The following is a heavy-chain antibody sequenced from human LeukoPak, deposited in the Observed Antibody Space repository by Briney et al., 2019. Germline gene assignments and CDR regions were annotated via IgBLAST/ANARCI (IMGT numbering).Heavy chain of an antibody. J-gene: IGHJ4*02. V-gene: IGHV1-69*04. CDR2: IIPILGIA. CDR1: GGTFSSYA. D-gene: IGHD6-13*01. CDR3: ATLIAAANDY. Sequence: ASVTVSFKASGGTFSSYAISWVRQAPGQGREWMGRIIPILGIANYAQKFQGRVTITADKSTSTAYMELSSLRSEDTAVYYCATLIAAANDYWGQGTLVTVSS.